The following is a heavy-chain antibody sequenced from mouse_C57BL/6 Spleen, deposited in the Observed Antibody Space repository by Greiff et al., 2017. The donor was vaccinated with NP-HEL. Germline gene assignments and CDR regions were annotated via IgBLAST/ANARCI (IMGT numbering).Heavy chain of an antibody. V-gene: IGHV5-6*01. D-gene: IGHD2-4*01. CDR3: ARHGGYYDYEYWYFDV. Sequence: EVKLVESGGDLVKPGGSLKLSCAASGFTFSSYGMSWVRQTPDKRLEWVATISSGGSYTYYSDSVKGRFTISRDNGKKTLYLQMSSLKSEDTAMYYCARHGGYYDYEYWYFDVWGTGTTVTVSS. CDR2: ISSGGSYT. CDR1: GFTFSSYG. J-gene: IGHJ1*03.